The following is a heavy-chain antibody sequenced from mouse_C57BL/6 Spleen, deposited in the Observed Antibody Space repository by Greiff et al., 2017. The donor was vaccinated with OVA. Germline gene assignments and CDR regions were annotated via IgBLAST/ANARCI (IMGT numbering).Heavy chain of an antibody. D-gene: IGHD1-1*01. CDR2: IDPENGDT. CDR3: TTSGSSYRYFDV. V-gene: IGHV14-4*01. J-gene: IGHJ1*03. CDR1: GFNIKDDY. Sequence: VHVKQSGAELVRPGASVKLSCTASGFNIKDDYMHWVKQRPEQGLEWIGWIDPENGDTEYASKFQGKATITADTSSNTAYLPLSSLTSEDTAVYYCTTSGSSYRYFDVWGTGTTVTVSS.